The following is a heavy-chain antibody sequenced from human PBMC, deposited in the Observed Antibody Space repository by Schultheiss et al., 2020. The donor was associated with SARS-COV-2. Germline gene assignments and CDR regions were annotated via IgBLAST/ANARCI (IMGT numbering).Heavy chain of an antibody. J-gene: IGHJ5*02. CDR2: ISGSGGTT. Sequence: GGSLRLSCAASGFTFSSYAMSWVRQAPGKGLEWVSAISGSGGTTYYADSVKGRFTISRDSSKNTLYLQMNSLRAEDTAVYYCAKYGRKAVAGADDWFDPWGQGTLVTVSS. V-gene: IGHV3-23*01. CDR3: AKYGRKAVAGADDWFDP. CDR1: GFTFSSYA. D-gene: IGHD6-19*01.